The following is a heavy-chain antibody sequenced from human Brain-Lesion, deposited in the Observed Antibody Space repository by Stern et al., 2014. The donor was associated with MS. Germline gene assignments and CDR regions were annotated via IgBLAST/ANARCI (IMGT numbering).Heavy chain of an antibody. Sequence: EVQLVESGGDLVQPGRSLRLSCAAFGFTFDGYAMHWVRPAPGKGLEWVAGISWNSGTIGYADSVKGRFTTSRDNAYSSLYLQMNSLRPEDTALYYCARDITGSSAYFAYWGQGTLVTVSS. CDR3: ARDITGSSAYFAY. V-gene: IGHV3-9*01. D-gene: IGHD1-14*01. CDR2: ISWNSGTI. J-gene: IGHJ4*02. CDR1: GFTFDGYA.